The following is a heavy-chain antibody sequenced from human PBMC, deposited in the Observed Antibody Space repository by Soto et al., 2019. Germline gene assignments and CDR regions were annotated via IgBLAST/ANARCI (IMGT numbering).Heavy chain of an antibody. CDR1: GFTFRDYY. J-gene: IGHJ4*02. Sequence: GGSLRLSCAASGFTFRDYYIHWIRRAPGKGLEWISYISGNGEVIQYAASARGRFTISRDNAENSVYLEMESLRDEDTALYYCARDVDADFRTDFDYWGRGTLVTVSS. V-gene: IGHV3-11*01. CDR3: ARDVDADFRTDFDY. D-gene: IGHD4-17*01. CDR2: ISGNGEVI.